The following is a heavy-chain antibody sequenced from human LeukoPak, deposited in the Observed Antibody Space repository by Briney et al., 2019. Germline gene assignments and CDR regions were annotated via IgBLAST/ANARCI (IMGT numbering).Heavy chain of an antibody. CDR1: GFTFSSYA. J-gene: IGHJ4*02. CDR3: AKIPPGYCSAGSCYLDY. Sequence: GGSLRLSCAASGFTFSSYAMHWVRQAPGKGLEWVAVISYDGSNKYYADSVKGRFTISRDNSKNTLYLQMNSLRAEDTAVSYCAKIPPGYCSAGSCYLDYWGQGTLVTVSS. V-gene: IGHV3-30*04. CDR2: ISYDGSNK. D-gene: IGHD2-15*01.